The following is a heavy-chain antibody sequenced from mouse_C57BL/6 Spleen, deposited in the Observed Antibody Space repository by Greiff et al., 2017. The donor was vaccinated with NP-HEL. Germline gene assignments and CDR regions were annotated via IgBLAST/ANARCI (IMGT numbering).Heavy chain of an antibody. J-gene: IGHJ1*03. V-gene: IGHV1-53*01. CDR1: GYTFTSYW. D-gene: IGHD1-1*01. CDR2: INPSNGGT. CDR3: ARSEHYYGSSDWYFDV. Sequence: VQLQQPGTELVKPGASVKLSCKASGYTFTSYWMHWVKQRPGQGLEWIGNINPSNGGTNYNEKFKSKATLTVDKSSSTAYMQLSSLTSEDSAVYYCARSEHYYGSSDWYFDVWAQGPRSPSPQ.